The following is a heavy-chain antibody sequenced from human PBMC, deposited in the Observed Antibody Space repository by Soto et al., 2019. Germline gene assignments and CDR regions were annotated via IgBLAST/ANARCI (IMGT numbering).Heavy chain of an antibody. V-gene: IGHV2-5*01. CDR2: IYWNDDE. CDR1: GFSLSTSGRG. D-gene: IGHD4-17*01. CDR3: AHRGYGDYPRDNWFDP. Sequence: QITLKESGPTLVKPTQTLTLTCSFSGFSLSTSGRGVGWIRQPPGKALEWLAVIYWNDDERYSPSLKNRVTITKDTYKNQVVLTMTTMDPVDTATYYCAHRGYGDYPRDNWFDPWGQGTLVTVSS. J-gene: IGHJ5*02.